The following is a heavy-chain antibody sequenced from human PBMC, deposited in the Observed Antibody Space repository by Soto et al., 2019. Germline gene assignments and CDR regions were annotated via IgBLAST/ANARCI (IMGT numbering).Heavy chain of an antibody. J-gene: IGHJ4*02. V-gene: IGHV4-30-4*01. Sequence: SETLSLTCTVSGCSISSYDYYWSWIRQPPGKGLECIGYIYYSGSTNYNPSLKSRVTISVDTSKNQFSLKLNSMTAADTAVYYCARHNYGSGSTYFDYWGQGTLVTVSS. D-gene: IGHD3-10*01. CDR2: IYYSGST. CDR1: GCSISSYDYY. CDR3: ARHNYGSGSTYFDY.